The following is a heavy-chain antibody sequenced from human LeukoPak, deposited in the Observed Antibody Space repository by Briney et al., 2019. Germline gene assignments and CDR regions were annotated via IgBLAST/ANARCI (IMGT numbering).Heavy chain of an antibody. CDR2: ISYDGSNK. CDR1: GFTFSSYA. CDR3: ARGRNLVATSGYFDY. D-gene: IGHD5-12*01. V-gene: IGHV3-30-3*01. Sequence: PGRSLRLSCAASGFTFSSYAMHWVRQAPGKGLEWVAVISYDGSNKYYADSVKGRFTISRDNSKNTLYLQMNSLRAEDTAVYYCARGRNLVATSGYFDYWGQGTLVTVSS. J-gene: IGHJ4*02.